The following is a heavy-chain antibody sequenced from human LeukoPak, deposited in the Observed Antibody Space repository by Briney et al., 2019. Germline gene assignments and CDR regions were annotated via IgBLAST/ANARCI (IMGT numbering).Heavy chain of an antibody. CDR2: IWSDGSNK. CDR3: ARGHDSSGYYSRYYYYGMDV. V-gene: IGHV3-33*01. Sequence: GRSLRLSCAASGFTLSSHGMHWVRQAPGKGLEWVAVIWSDGSNKHYADSVKGRFTISRDNSKNTLYLQMNSLRAEDTAVYYCARGHDSSGYYSRYYYYGMDVWGQGTTVTVSS. D-gene: IGHD3-22*01. J-gene: IGHJ6*02. CDR1: GFTLSSHG.